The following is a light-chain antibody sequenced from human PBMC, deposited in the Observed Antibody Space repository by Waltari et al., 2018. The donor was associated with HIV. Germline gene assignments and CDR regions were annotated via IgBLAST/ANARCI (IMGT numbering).Light chain of an antibody. CDR1: SSNIGRFT. CDR3: AAWDGSLGGFV. V-gene: IGLV1-44*01. Sequence: QSVLTQPPSVSGTPGQRVIISCSGSSSNIGRFTVNFYQQLPGAAPKLFIYSNNLRPSGVPARFSGSRSGTSASLAINGLQSEDEADYYCAAWDGSLGGFVFGPGTKVTVL. CDR2: SNN. J-gene: IGLJ1*01.